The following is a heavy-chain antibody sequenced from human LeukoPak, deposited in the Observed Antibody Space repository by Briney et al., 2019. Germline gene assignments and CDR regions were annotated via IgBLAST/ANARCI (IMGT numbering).Heavy chain of an antibody. CDR1: GGTFSSYA. CDR3: ARVTVTQGIDY. V-gene: IGHV1-69*13. CDR2: IIPIFGTA. J-gene: IGHJ4*02. Sequence: ASVKVSCKASGGTFSSYAISWVRQAPGQGLEWMGGIIPIFGTANYARKFQGRVTITADESTSTAYMELSSLRPEDTAVYYCARVTVTQGIDYWGQGTLVTVSS. D-gene: IGHD4-17*01.